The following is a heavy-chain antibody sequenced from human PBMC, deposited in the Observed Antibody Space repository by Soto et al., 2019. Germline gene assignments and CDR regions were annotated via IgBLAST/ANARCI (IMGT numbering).Heavy chain of an antibody. V-gene: IGHV3-33*01. CDR3: ARRQIPPPTSVAVNARGSMDV. CDR2: IWHDGNNN. D-gene: IGHD6-19*01. J-gene: IGHJ6*02. CDR1: GFTFNNYG. Sequence: QVQLVESGGGVVQPARSPRLSCAASGFTFNNYGMHWVRQAPGKGLEWLAVIWHDGNNNYYANSVKGRFTISRDNSKNTLNRQMNSLIADETAIYYCARRQIPPPTSVAVNARGSMDVWGQGTMVTVSS.